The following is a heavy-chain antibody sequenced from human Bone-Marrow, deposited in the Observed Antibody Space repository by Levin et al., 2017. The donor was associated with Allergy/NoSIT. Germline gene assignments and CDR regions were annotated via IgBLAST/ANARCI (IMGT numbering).Heavy chain of an antibody. V-gene: IGHV3-53*01. CDR1: GFTVSSNY. J-gene: IGHJ4*02. CDR2: IYSGGTT. D-gene: IGHD2-15*01. CDR3: ARRISKREGFDY. Sequence: GGSLRLSCAASGFTVSSNYMSWVRQAPGKGLEWVSVIYSGGTTYYADSVKGRFTISRDNSENTLYLQMNSLRVEDTAVYYCARRISKREGFDYWGQGTLVTVSS.